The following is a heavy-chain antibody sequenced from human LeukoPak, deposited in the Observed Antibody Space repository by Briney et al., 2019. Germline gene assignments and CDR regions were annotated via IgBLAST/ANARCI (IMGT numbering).Heavy chain of an antibody. J-gene: IGHJ3*02. D-gene: IGHD1-7*01. CDR2: INPNSGGT. V-gene: IGHV1-2*02. CDR1: GYTFTGYY. CDR3: ARGTQSFAGAFDI. Sequence: ASVKVSCKASGYTFTGYYMHWVRQAPGQGLEWMGWINPNSGGTNYAQKFQGGVTMTRDTSISTAYMELSRLRSDDTAVYYCARGTQSFAGAFDIWGQGTMVTVSS.